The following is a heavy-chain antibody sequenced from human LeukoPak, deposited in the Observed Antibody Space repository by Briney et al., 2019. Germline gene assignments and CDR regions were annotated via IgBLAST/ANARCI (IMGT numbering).Heavy chain of an antibody. CDR1: GGSISSSNW. J-gene: IGHJ3*02. D-gene: IGHD3-3*01. V-gene: IGHV4-4*02. Sequence: PSGTLSLTCAVSGGSISSSNWWSWVRQPPGKGLGWIGEIYHSGSTNYNPSLKSRVTISVDTPKNQFSLKLSSVTAADTAVYYCARTPVDLRFLEWSNAFDIWGQGTMVTVSS. CDR3: ARTPVDLRFLEWSNAFDI. CDR2: IYHSGST.